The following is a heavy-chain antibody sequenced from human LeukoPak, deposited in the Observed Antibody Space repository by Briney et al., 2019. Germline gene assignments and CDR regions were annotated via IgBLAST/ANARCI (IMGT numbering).Heavy chain of an antibody. D-gene: IGHD3-16*01. V-gene: IGHV3-7*03. CDR3: ARGGGLDV. CDR2: INHNGNVN. J-gene: IGHJ6*02. Sequence: PGGSLRLSCAASGFTVSSNYMTWARQAPGKGLEWVASINHNGNVNYYVDSAKGRFTISRDNAKNSLYLQMSNLRAEDTAVYFCARGGGLDVWGQGATVTVSS. CDR1: GFTVSSNY.